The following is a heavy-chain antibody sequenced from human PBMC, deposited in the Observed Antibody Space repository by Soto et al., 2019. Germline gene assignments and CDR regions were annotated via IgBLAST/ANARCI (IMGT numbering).Heavy chain of an antibody. D-gene: IGHD2-15*01. J-gene: IGHJ6*02. CDR1: GFSFGDYG. Sequence: DVQLVESGGDLVQPGRSLRLSCAASGFSFGDYGMHWVRQAPGKGLEWVSGISWKSASIGYADSVKGRFTISRDNAKNLLDLQRNSLSADDTALYHCAKSRGGTANGLDVWGQGTTVTVSS. CDR3: AKSRGGTANGLDV. CDR2: ISWKSASI. V-gene: IGHV3-9*01.